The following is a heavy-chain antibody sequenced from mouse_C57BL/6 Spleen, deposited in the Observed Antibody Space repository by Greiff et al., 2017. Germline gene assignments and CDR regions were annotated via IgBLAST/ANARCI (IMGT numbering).Heavy chain of an antibody. D-gene: IGHD1-2*01. J-gene: IGHJ1*03. CDR3: ARDTTAYFDV. V-gene: IGHV1-80*01. Sequence: VMLVESGAELVKPGASVKISCKASGYAFSSYWMNWVKQRPGKGLEWIGQIYPGDGDTNYNGKFKGKGTLTADKSSSTAYMQLSSLTSEDSAVYFCARDTTAYFDVWGTGTTVTVSS. CDR1: GYAFSSYW. CDR2: IYPGDGDT.